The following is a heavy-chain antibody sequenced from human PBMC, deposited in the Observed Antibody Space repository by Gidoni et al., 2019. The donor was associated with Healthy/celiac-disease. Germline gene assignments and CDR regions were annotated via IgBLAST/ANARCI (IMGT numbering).Heavy chain of an antibody. Sequence: QVQLVQSGAELKTPGASVKVSCKASGYTFTSHGISWVRPAPGQGLEWMGGISVYNGNTNYAQKLQGRGTMTTDTSTSTAYMELRSLRSDDTAVYYCARDLDGSAYYWGQGTLVTVSS. V-gene: IGHV1-18*01. CDR3: ARDLDGSAYY. CDR1: GYTFTSHG. J-gene: IGHJ4*02. D-gene: IGHD3-10*01. CDR2: ISVYNGNT.